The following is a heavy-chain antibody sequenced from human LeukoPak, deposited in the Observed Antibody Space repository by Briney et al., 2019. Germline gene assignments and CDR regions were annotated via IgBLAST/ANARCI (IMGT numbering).Heavy chain of an antibody. CDR3: AKDHLVAIAAAGTVWFDP. V-gene: IGHV3-23*01. Sequence: GGSLRLSCAASGFTFSSYAMSWVRQAPGKGLEWVSAISGSGGSTYYADSVKGRFTISRDNSKNTLYLQMNSLRAEDTAVYYCAKDHLVAIAAAGTVWFDPWGQGTLVTVSS. CDR2: ISGSGGST. J-gene: IGHJ5*02. D-gene: IGHD6-13*01. CDR1: GFTFSSYA.